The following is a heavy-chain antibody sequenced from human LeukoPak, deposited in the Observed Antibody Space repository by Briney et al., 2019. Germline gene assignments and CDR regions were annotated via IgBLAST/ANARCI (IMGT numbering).Heavy chain of an antibody. V-gene: IGHV4-30-4*01. CDR3: ARDHLPYGMDV. J-gene: IGHJ6*02. CDR2: IYYSGST. Sequence: PSRTLSLTCTVSGGSISSGDYYWSWIRQPPGKGLEWIGYIYYSGSTYYNPSLKSRVTISVDTSKNQFSLKLSSVTAADTAVYYCARDHLPYGMDVWGQGTTVTVSS. CDR1: GGSISSGDYY.